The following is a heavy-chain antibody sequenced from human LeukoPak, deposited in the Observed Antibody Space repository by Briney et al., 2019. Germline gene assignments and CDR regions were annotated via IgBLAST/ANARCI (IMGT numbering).Heavy chain of an antibody. V-gene: IGHV1-3*03. Sequence: ASVKVSCKASGYTFTSYAMHWVRQAPGQRLEWMGWINAGNGNTKYSQEFQGRVTVTRDTSASAVYMELSSLRSDDMAVYYCARVVRYSSGPLTDLLPYYFDYWGQGTLVTVSS. J-gene: IGHJ4*02. CDR3: ARVVRYSSGPLTDLLPYYFDY. CDR1: GYTFTSYA. D-gene: IGHD6-19*01. CDR2: INAGNGNT.